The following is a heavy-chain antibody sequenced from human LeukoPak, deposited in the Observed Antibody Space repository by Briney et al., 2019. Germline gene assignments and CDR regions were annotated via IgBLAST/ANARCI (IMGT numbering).Heavy chain of an antibody. J-gene: IGHJ4*02. CDR2: INSNSGGT. CDR3: ARRTFYSGSGSPAFFDY. D-gene: IGHD3-10*01. CDR1: GDTFTDYY. Sequence: ASVKVTCKASGDTFTDYYMHWVRQAPGQGLEWMGWINSNSGGTNYAQKFQGRVTVTRDTSISTVYMELHSLRSDDTAVYYCARRTFYSGSGSPAFFDYWGQGTLVTVSS. V-gene: IGHV1-2*02.